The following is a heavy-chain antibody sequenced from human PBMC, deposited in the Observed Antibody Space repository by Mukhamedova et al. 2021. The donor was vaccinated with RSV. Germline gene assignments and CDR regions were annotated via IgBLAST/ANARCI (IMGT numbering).Heavy chain of an antibody. CDR3: AKAVRSTRSAFVI. V-gene: IGHV3-23*01. D-gene: IGHD2-15*01. Sequence: GRFTISRDNSKNTLYLQMNSLRAEDTAVYYCAKAVRSTRSAFVIWGQGPMVTVSS. J-gene: IGHJ3*02.